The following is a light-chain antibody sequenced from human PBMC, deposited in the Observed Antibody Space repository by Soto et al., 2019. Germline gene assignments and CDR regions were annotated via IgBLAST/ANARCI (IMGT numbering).Light chain of an antibody. V-gene: IGLV2-14*01. Sequence: QSALTQPASVSGSPGQSITISCTGTSSDVGGYNYVSWYQQYPGKAPKLMIYDVSNRPSGVSNRFSGSKSGNTASLTISGLQSEDEADYYCTSYTSSSTLVLFGGVTKLTVL. CDR1: SSDVGGYNY. CDR3: TSYTSSSTLVL. CDR2: DVS. J-gene: IGLJ2*01.